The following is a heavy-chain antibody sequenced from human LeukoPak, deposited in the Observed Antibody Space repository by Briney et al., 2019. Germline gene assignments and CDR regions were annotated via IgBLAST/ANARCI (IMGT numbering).Heavy chain of an antibody. J-gene: IGHJ4*02. D-gene: IGHD3-10*01. CDR3: ARGDMDYGSGSYQFDY. CDR2: IYSGGST. Sequence: GGSLRLSCAASGFTVSSNYMSWVRQAPGKGLEWVSVIYSGGSTYYADSVKGRFTISRDNSKNTLYLQMNSLRAEDTAVYYCARGDMDYGSGSYQFDYWGQGTLVTVSS. CDR1: GFTVSSNY. V-gene: IGHV3-53*01.